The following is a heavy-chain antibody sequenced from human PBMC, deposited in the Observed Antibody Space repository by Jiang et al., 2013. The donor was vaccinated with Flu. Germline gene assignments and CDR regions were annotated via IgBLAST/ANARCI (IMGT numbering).Heavy chain of an antibody. CDR3: ARDPLPSSQLWYFDL. V-gene: IGHV4-61*02. D-gene: IGHD2-2*01. CDR1: GGSISSGSYY. CDR2: IYTSGST. Sequence: GLVKPSQTLSLTCTVSGGSISSGSYYWSWIRQPAGKGLEWIGRIYTSGSTNYNPSLKSRVTISVDTSKNQFSLKLSSVTAADTAVYYCARDPLPSSQLWYFDLWGRGTLVTVSS. J-gene: IGHJ2*01.